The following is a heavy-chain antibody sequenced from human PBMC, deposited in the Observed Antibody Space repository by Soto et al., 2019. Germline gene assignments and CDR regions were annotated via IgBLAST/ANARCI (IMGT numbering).Heavy chain of an antibody. V-gene: IGHV4-34*01. CDR2: INHSGST. CDR1: GGSFSGYY. D-gene: IGHD2-15*01. J-gene: IGHJ6*02. CDR3: VCSVGYCSGGSCYRGRYYYGMDV. Sequence: SETLSLTCAVYGGSFSGYYWSWIRQPPGKGLEWIGEINHSGSTNYNPSLKSRVTISVDTSKNQFSLKLSSVTAADTAVYYRVCSVGYCSGGSCYRGRYYYGMDVWGQGTTVTVSS.